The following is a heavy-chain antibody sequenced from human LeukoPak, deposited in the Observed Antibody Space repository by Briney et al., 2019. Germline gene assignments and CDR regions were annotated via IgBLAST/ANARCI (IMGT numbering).Heavy chain of an antibody. CDR2: IYYSGST. V-gene: IGHV4-59*01. CDR3: AGGSGWYNY. J-gene: IGHJ4*02. CDR1: GGSISSYF. D-gene: IGHD6-19*01. Sequence: PSGTLSLTCTVFGGSISSYFWSWIRQPPGKGLEWIGYIYYSGSTNYNPSLKSRVTISVDTSKNQFSLGLSSVTAADTAIYYCAGGSGWYNYWGQGTLVTVSS.